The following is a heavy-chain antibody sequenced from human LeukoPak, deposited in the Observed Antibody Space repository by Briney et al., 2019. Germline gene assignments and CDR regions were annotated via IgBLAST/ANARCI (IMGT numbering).Heavy chain of an antibody. CDR3: ARTNYYDGSGYSDC. J-gene: IGHJ4*02. D-gene: IGHD3-22*01. CDR1: GYTFTGYY. V-gene: IGHV1-2*06. CDR2: INPNSGGA. Sequence: ASVKVSCKASGYTFTGYYMNWVRQAPGQGLEWMGRINPNSGGANYAQKFQGSVTMTRATSISTAYMELSRLRTDDTAVYYCARTNYYDGSGYSDCWGQGTLVTVSS.